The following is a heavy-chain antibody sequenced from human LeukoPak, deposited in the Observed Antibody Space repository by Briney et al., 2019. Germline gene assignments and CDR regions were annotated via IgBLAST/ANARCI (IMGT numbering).Heavy chain of an antibody. CDR3: AKNGEVLSWFDP. D-gene: IGHD3-10*01. V-gene: IGHV3-23*01. J-gene: IGHJ5*02. Sequence: PGGSLRLSCAASRFSFSTYEMNWVRQAPGRGLEWVSAISASGNRTYYADSVKGRFTISRDNSKNTLYLQMNSPRAEDTAVYSCAKNGEVLSWFDPWGQGTLVTVSS. CDR2: ISASGNRT. CDR1: RFSFSTYE.